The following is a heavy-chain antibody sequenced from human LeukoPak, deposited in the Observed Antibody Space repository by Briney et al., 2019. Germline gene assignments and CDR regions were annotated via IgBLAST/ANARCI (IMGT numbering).Heavy chain of an antibody. J-gene: IGHJ3*02. D-gene: IGHD2-2*01. V-gene: IGHV4-4*07. CDR3: ARGQGIVVVPAAIGLRGLDAFDI. CDR1: GDSINNYY. Sequence: PSETLSLTCTVSGDSINNYYWTWMRQPAGKGLEWIGRIYPNGHTNYNPSLQSRVTISVDTSKNQFSLKLSSVTAADTAVYYCARGQGIVVVPAAIGLRGLDAFDIWGQGTMVTVSS. CDR2: IYPNGHT.